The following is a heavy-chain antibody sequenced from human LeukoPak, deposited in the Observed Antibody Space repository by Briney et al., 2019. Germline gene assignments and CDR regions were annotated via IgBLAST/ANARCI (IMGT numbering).Heavy chain of an antibody. Sequence: GGSLRLFCAASGFTFSNYAMTWVRQAPGKGLEGVSGISGNGRITNYADSVKGRFIISRDNSKNTVYLQMNSLRAEDTAVYYCAKRDFHDSSGYAPLFQHWGQGTLVIVSS. CDR3: AKRDFHDSSGYAPLFQH. D-gene: IGHD3-22*01. CDR2: ISGNGRIT. J-gene: IGHJ1*01. CDR1: GFTFSNYA. V-gene: IGHV3-23*01.